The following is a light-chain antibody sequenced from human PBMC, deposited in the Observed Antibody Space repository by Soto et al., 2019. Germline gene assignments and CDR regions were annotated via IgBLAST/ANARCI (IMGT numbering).Light chain of an antibody. Sequence: QSALTQPPSASGTPGQRVSISCSGSASNVGSTYVFWYQQVPGTAPTLLIYKNNQRPSGVSDRFSGSKSGTSATLGITGFQTGDEADYYCGSWDSSLSAYVFGTGTKLTVL. CDR2: KNN. CDR3: GSWDSSLSAYV. J-gene: IGLJ1*01. V-gene: IGLV1-47*01. CDR1: ASNVGSTY.